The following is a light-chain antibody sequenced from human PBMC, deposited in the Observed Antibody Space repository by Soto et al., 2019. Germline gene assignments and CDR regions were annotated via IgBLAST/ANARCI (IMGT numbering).Light chain of an antibody. CDR1: SSDVGSYNL. V-gene: IGLV2-23*01. Sequence: QSALTQPASVSRSPGQSVTISCTGTSSDVGSYNLVSWYQQHPGKAPKLMTYEGSKRPSGVSNRFSGSKSGNTASLTISGLQAEDEADYYCCSYAGSSTYVFGTGTKLTVL. J-gene: IGLJ1*01. CDR3: CSYAGSSTYV. CDR2: EGS.